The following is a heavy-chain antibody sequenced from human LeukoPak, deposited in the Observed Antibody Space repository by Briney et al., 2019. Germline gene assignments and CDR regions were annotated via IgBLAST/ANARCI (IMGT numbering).Heavy chain of an antibody. CDR1: GYTFTGYY. CDR2: INPNSGGT. V-gene: IGHV1-2*02. CDR3: ARVGYYGSGSYNYYYYMDV. D-gene: IGHD3-10*01. Sequence: ASVKVSCKASGYTFTGYYMHGVRQAPGHGLEWRGWINPNSGGTNDTQKFQGRVTMTRDTSISTAYMELSRLRSDDTAVYYCARVGYYGSGSYNYYYYMDVWGKGTTVTVSS. J-gene: IGHJ6*03.